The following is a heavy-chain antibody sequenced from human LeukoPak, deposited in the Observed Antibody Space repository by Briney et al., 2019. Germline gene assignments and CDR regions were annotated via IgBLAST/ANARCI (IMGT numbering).Heavy chain of an antibody. V-gene: IGHV3-48*03. CDR2: ISSSGSTI. J-gene: IGHJ4*02. CDR3: ARGLGYTGSYQTFDY. CDR1: GFTFSSYE. D-gene: IGHD1-26*01. Sequence: GGSLRLSCVASGFTFSSYEMNWVRQSPGKGLEWVSYISSSGSTIYYADSVKGRFTISRDNAKNSLYLQMNSLRAEDTAVYYCARGLGYTGSYQTFDYWGQGTLVTVSS.